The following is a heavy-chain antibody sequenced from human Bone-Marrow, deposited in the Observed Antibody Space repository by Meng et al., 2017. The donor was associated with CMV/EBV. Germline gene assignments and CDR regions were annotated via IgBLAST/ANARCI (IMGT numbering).Heavy chain of an antibody. Sequence: GESLKISCAASGFTFSSYSMNWVRQAPGKGLEWVGRIKSKTDGGTTDYAAPVKGRFTISRDDSKNTLYLQMNSLKTEDTAVYYCTTELGEMATVFDYWGQGTLVTVSS. CDR3: TTELGEMATVFDY. V-gene: IGHV3-15*01. J-gene: IGHJ4*02. D-gene: IGHD5-24*01. CDR1: GFTFSSYS. CDR2: IKSKTDGGTT.